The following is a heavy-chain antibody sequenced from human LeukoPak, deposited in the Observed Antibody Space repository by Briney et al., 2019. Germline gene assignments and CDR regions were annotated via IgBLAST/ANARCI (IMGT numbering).Heavy chain of an antibody. CDR2: IYYSGST. Sequence: PSETLSLTCTVSGGSISSSSYYWGWIRQPPGKGLEWIGSIYYSGSTYYNPSLKSRVTISVDTSKNQFSLKLSSVTAADTAVYYCARQTGGARDHVWGSYRIRFVDYWGQGTLVTVSS. D-gene: IGHD3-16*02. CDR3: ARQTGGARDHVWGSYRIRFVDY. J-gene: IGHJ4*02. V-gene: IGHV4-39*01. CDR1: GGSISSSSYY.